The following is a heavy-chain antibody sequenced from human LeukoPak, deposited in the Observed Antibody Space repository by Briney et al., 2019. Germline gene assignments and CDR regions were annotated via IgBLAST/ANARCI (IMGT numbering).Heavy chain of an antibody. CDR1: GFTFSNAW. D-gene: IGHD3-22*01. V-gene: IGHV3-15*01. J-gene: IGHJ4*02. Sequence: GGSLRLSCAASGFTFSNAWMSWVRQAPGKGLEWVGRIKSKTDGGTTDYAAPVKGRFTISRDDSKNTLYLQMNSLKTEDTAVYYCTTLATTYYYDSSGYFGYFDYWGQGTLVTVSS. CDR2: IKSKTDGGTT. CDR3: TTLATTYYYDSSGYFGYFDY.